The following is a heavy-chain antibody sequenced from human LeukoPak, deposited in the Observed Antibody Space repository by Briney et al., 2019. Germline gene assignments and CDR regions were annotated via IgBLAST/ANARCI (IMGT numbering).Heavy chain of an antibody. Sequence: GGPLRLSCAASGFTFSSYAMHWVRQAPGKGLEWVAVISYDGSNKYYADSVKGRFTISRDNSKNTLYLQMNSLRAEDTAVYYCARDTTYYYGSGSYGRAFDIWGQGTMVTVSS. CDR2: ISYDGSNK. J-gene: IGHJ3*02. CDR1: GFTFSSYA. CDR3: ARDTTYYYGSGSYGRAFDI. D-gene: IGHD3-10*01. V-gene: IGHV3-30-3*01.